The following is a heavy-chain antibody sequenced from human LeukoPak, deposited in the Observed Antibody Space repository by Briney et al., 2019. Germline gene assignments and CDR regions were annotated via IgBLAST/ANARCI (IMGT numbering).Heavy chain of an antibody. J-gene: IGHJ4*02. CDR2: IYYSGST. Sequence: SETLSLTCTVSGGSISSYYWSWIRQPPGKGLEWIGYIYYSGSTNYNPSLKSRVTISVDTSKNQFSLKLSSVTAADTAVYYCGRQDSGKGGIDYWGQGTLVTVSS. CDR1: GGSISSYY. V-gene: IGHV4-59*01. CDR3: GRQDSGKGGIDY. D-gene: IGHD1-26*01.